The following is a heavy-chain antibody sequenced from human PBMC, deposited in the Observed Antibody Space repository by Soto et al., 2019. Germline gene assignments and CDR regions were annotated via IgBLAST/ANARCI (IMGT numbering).Heavy chain of an antibody. Sequence: QVQLVQSGAEVKKPGSSVKVSCKASGGTFSSHTLTWVRQAPGQGLEWMGRIIPFLGIANYAQKFQGRVTITADKSTSTAYMELSSLRSEDTAVYYCARDPSGSYRLDVWGQGTTVTVSS. V-gene: IGHV1-69*08. D-gene: IGHD1-26*01. CDR1: GGTFSSHT. CDR2: IIPFLGIA. CDR3: ARDPSGSYRLDV. J-gene: IGHJ6*02.